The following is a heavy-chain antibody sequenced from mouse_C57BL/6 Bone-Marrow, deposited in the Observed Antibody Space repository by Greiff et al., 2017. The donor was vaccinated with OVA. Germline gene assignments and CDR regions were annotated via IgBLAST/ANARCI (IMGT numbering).Heavy chain of an antibody. V-gene: IGHV1-50*01. D-gene: IGHD1-1*01. CDR3: AREGYYGSSPYYYAMDY. CDR2: IDPSDSYT. CDR1: GYTFTSYW. J-gene: IGHJ4*01. Sequence: VQLQQPGAELVKPGASVKLSCKASGYTFTSYWMQWVKQRPGQGLEWIGEIDPSDSYTNYNQKFKGKATLTVDTSSSTAYMQLSSLTSEDSAVYYCAREGYYGSSPYYYAMDYWGQGTSVTVSS.